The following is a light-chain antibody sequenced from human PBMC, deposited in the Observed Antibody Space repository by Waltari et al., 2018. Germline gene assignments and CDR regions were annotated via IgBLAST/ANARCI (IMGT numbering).Light chain of an antibody. CDR2: RNN. CDR1: SSNIGSNY. CDR3: AAWDDSLSGRV. Sequence: QSVLTQPPSASGTPGQRVTISCSGSSSNIGSNYVYWYQQLPRTAPKLLIYRNNQRPSGVPDRLSGSKSGTSASLAISGLRSEDEADYYCAAWDDSLSGRVFGGGTKLTVL. J-gene: IGLJ3*02. V-gene: IGLV1-47*01.